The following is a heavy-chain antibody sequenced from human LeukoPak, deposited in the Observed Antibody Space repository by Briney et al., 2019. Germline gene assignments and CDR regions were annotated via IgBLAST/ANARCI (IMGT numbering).Heavy chain of an antibody. CDR1: GFTFSSYS. Sequence: QPGGSLRLSCAASGFTFSSYSMNWVRQPPGKGLEWVSYISSSSSTIYYADSVKGRFTISRDNAENSLYLQMNSLRDEDTAVYYCARDSKKWELVGFDYWGQGTLVTVSS. CDR2: ISSSSSTI. V-gene: IGHV3-48*02. J-gene: IGHJ4*02. D-gene: IGHD1-26*01. CDR3: ARDSKKWELVGFDY.